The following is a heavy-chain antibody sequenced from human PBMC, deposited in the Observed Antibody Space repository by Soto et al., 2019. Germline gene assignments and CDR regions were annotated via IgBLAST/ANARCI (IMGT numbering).Heavy chain of an antibody. J-gene: IGHJ5*02. CDR3: ARVFPYGGNSDVIAWFDP. D-gene: IGHD4-17*01. CDR1: RGTISSYD. CDR2: IYYSGST. Sequence: XTLSLPFTVSRGTISSYDGSWILQPPGKGLEWIGYIYYSGSTNYNPSLKSRVTISVDTSKNQFSLKLSSVTAADTEVYYCARVFPYGGNSDVIAWFDPWGQGTLVTVSS. V-gene: IGHV4-59*01.